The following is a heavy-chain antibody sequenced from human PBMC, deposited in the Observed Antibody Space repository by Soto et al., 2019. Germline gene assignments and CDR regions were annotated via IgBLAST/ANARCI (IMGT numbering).Heavy chain of an antibody. J-gene: IGHJ4*02. CDR3: ARDPWERSGIPAVADY. Sequence: QVQLVQSGAEVKKPGSSVKVSCKASGGTFSSYAISWVRQAPGQGLEWMGGIIPIFGTANYAQKFQGRVTITADESTSXAYMEMSSLRSEDTAVYYCARDPWERSGIPAVADYWGQGTLVTVSS. V-gene: IGHV1-69*12. CDR1: GGTFSSYA. D-gene: IGHD1-26*01. CDR2: IIPIFGTA.